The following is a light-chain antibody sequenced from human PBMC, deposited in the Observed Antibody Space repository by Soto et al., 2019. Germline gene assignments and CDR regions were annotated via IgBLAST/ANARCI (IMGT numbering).Light chain of an antibody. CDR1: TSNIGNNG. Sequence: QPVLTQPPSVSEAPRQRVTITCSGSTSNIGNNGVSWYQQLPGEAPKLLLYYDDLLSSGVSDRFSASKSGTSASLAISGLQSEDEADYYCAAWDDTLNGVVFGEGTKVTVL. J-gene: IGLJ3*02. V-gene: IGLV1-36*01. CDR3: AAWDDTLNGVV. CDR2: YDD.